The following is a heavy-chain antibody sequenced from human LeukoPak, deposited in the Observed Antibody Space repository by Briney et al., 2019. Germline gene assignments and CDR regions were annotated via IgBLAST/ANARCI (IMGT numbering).Heavy chain of an antibody. CDR1: GFTFTGYS. Sequence: PGRSLRLSCEASGFTFTGYSMSWVRQAPGKGLEWVAGLGRSGEYKYYADSVKGRFTISRDNTKDTVSLQMNSLRAEDSAIYYCVKDRPGDTCMPMDAWGQGTTVTVSS. V-gene: IGHV3-23*01. J-gene: IGHJ6*02. D-gene: IGHD2-8*01. CDR3: VKDRPGDTCMPMDA. CDR2: LGRSGEYK.